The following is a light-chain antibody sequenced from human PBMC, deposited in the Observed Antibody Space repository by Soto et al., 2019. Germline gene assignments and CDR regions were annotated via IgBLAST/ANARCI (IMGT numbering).Light chain of an antibody. J-gene: IGKJ5*01. CDR3: QQYNNWPPT. V-gene: IGKV3-15*01. CDR2: GAS. CDR1: QSVSSN. Sequence: TQSPATLSFSPVETPPLSRRASQSVSSNLAWYQQKPGQAPRLLIYGASTRATGIPARFSGSGSGTEFTLTISSLQSEDFAVYYCQQYNNWPPTFGQGTRLGI.